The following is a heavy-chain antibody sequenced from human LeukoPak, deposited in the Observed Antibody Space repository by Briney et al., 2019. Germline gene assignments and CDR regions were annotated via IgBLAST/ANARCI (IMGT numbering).Heavy chain of an antibody. CDR1: GYSLSSGYY. V-gene: IGHV4-38-2*02. D-gene: IGHD6-13*01. J-gene: IGHJ3*02. Sequence: SETLSHTCTVSGYSLSSGYYWGWIRQPPGKGLEWIGSIYHSGSTYYNPSLKSRVTISVDTSKNQFSLKLSSVTAADTAVYYCARDSFQQLVPDAFDIWGQGTMVTVSS. CDR3: ARDSFQQLVPDAFDI. CDR2: IYHSGST.